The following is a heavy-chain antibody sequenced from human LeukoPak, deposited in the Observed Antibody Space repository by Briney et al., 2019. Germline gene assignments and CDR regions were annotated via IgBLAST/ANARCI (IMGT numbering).Heavy chain of an antibody. D-gene: IGHD6-6*01. J-gene: IGHJ6*03. CDR1: GYTFASYD. CDR3: ARSTDSSAPYYYYHMDV. CDR2: MNPNSGNT. V-gene: IGHV1-8*01. Sequence: ASVKVSCKASGYTFASYDINWVRQATGHRLEWMGWMNPNSGNTGYAQKFQGRVTMTRDTSINTAYMELSNLRSEDTAVYYCARSTDSSAPYYYYHMDVWGEGTTVTV.